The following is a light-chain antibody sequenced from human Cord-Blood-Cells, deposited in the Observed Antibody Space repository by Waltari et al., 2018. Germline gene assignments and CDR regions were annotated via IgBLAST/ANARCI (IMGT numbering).Light chain of an antibody. J-gene: IGKJ1*01. CDR2: WAS. CDR3: QQYYSTPWT. Sequence: DIVMTQSPDSLAVPTGERATINCKPSQSVLYSSNNKDYLAWYQQKPGQPPKLLIYWASTRESGVPDRFSGSGSGTDFTLTISSLQAEDVAVYYCQQYYSTPWTFGQGTKVEIK. CDR1: QSVLYSSNNKDY. V-gene: IGKV4-1*01.